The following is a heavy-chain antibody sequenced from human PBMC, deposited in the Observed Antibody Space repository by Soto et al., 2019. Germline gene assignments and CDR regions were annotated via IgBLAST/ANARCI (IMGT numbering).Heavy chain of an antibody. V-gene: IGHV1-18*01. CDR3: GGGDPIFGVVNGVDV. D-gene: IGHD3-3*01. CDR1: GYTFINYG. CDR2: ISGYNDNR. Sequence: QVQLVQSGAEVKKPGASVKVYYKASGYTFINYGITWVRQAPGQGLEWMGWISGYNDNRNSAQRLQGRGTFTPETSSSTAYIELRSLKSDDTVVYYCGGGDPIFGVVNGVDVWGQGATVTVSS. J-gene: IGHJ6*02.